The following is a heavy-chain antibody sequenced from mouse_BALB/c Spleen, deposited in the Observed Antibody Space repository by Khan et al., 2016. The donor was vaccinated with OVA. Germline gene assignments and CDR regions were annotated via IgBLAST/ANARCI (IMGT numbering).Heavy chain of an antibody. CDR2: INPSNGYT. D-gene: IGHD2-5*01. CDR1: GYTFTSYT. Sequence: QVQLQQSGAELARPRASVKMSCKASGYTFTSYTIHWIKKRPGQGLEWIGYINPSNGYTNYNQKFKDKATLTTDKSSTTAYLQLSSLPSDDSAVYNCGRDGAYQRNCGLFAYWGQGTLVTVSA. V-gene: IGHV1-4*01. J-gene: IGHJ3*01. CDR3: GRDGAYQRNCGLFAY.